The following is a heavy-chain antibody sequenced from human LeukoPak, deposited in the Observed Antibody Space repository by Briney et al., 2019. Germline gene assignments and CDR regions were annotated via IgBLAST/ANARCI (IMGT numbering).Heavy chain of an antibody. CDR1: GGSISNYY. J-gene: IGHJ4*02. Sequence: SETLSLTCTVSGGSISNYYWSWIRQPPGKGLEWIGYIYYSGSTNYNPSLKSRVTISVDTSKNQFSLKLSSVTAADTAVYYCARGGDYREFDYWGQGTLVTVSS. CDR2: IYYSGST. V-gene: IGHV4-59*01. CDR3: ARGGDYREFDY. D-gene: IGHD4-11*01.